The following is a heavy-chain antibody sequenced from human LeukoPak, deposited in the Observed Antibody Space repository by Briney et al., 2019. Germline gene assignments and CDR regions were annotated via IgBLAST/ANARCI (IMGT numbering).Heavy chain of an antibody. CDR2: INPNRGGT. J-gene: IGHJ6*03. V-gene: IGHV1-2*02. CDR1: VYTFTGYY. D-gene: IGHD3-22*01. Sequence: ASVKVSRKASVYTFTGYYIHWVREAPGQGGEWVGCINPNRGGTKYAQMFEGRVTMTRDTSSRTAYMEMSRLRSDDTAVYYCARVVPDYYDSSAYYYYYYMDVWGKGTTVTVSS. CDR3: ARVVPDYYDSSAYYYYYYMDV.